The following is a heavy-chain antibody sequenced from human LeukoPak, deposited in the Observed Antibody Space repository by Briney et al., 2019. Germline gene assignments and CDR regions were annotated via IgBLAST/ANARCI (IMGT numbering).Heavy chain of an antibody. CDR1: VFTFSSSW. CDR2: IKQDGSDK. D-gene: IGHD6-19*01. J-gene: IGHJ4*02. Sequence: PGGSLRLSCAASVFTFSSSWMSWVRQAPGRGLEWVANIKQDGSDKYYVDSVKGRFTISRDNAKNSLYLQMNSLRAEDTAVYYCASRRPYSSGGHIDYWGQGTLVTVSS. V-gene: IGHV3-7*02. CDR3: ASRRPYSSGGHIDY.